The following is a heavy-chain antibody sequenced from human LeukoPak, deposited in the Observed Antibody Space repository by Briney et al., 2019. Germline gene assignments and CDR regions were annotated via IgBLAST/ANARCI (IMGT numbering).Heavy chain of an antibody. V-gene: IGHV3-23*01. Sequence: GGSLRLSCAASGFTFSSYAMGWVRQAPGKGLEWVSAISGSGGSTYYADSVKGRFTISRDNSKNTLYLQMNSLRAEDTAVYYCAKCYDFWSGYHLWGQGTLVTVSS. D-gene: IGHD3-3*01. CDR1: GFTFSSYA. CDR2: ISGSGGST. J-gene: IGHJ5*02. CDR3: AKCYDFWSGYHL.